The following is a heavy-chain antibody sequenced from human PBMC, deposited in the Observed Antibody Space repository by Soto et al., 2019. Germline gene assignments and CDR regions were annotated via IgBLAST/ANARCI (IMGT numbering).Heavy chain of an antibody. J-gene: IGHJ4*02. CDR1: GGSFSGYY. D-gene: IGHD2-15*01. CDR2: INHSGST. CDR3: ARASCSGGSCHFDY. V-gene: IGHV4-34*01. Sequence: SETLSLTCAVDGGSFSGYYWSWIRQPPGKGLEWIGEINHSGSTNYNPSLKSRVTISVDTSKNQFSLKLSSVTAADTAVYYCARASCSGGSCHFDYWGQGTLVTVSS.